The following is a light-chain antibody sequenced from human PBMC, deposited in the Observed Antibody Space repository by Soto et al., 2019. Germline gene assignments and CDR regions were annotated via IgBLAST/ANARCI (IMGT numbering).Light chain of an antibody. CDR2: TNN. CDR1: SSNIGRNT. J-gene: IGLJ3*02. Sequence: QSVLTQVPSASVTPGQRVTISCSGSSSNIGRNTVNWYQQVPGTAPKLLIYTNNQRPSGVPDRFSGSKSGTSASLAISGLQSEDEANYYCAAWDDSLNGVVFGGGTKLTVL. V-gene: IGLV1-44*01. CDR3: AAWDDSLNGVV.